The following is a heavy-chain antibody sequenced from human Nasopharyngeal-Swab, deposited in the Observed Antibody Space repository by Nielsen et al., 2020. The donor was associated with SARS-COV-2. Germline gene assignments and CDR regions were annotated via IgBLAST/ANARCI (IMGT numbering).Heavy chain of an antibody. CDR2: INHSGST. D-gene: IGHD6-19*01. J-gene: IGHJ4*02. CDR1: GGSSSGYY. Sequence: SETLSLTCAVYGGSSSGYYWSWIRQPPGKGLEWIGEINHSGSTNYNPSLKSRVTISVDTSKNQFSLKLSSVTAADTAVYYCARGGCRQSGWSTRGGCYFDYWGQGTLVTVSS. CDR3: ARGGCRQSGWSTRGGCYFDY. V-gene: IGHV4-34*01.